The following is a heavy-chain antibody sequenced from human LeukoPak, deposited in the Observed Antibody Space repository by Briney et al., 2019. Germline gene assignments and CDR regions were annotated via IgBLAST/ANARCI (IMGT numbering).Heavy chain of an antibody. CDR2: ISSDGIDT. CDR1: GFTFSSYA. J-gene: IGHJ4*02. CDR3: VGSDYFHY. Sequence: GGSLRLSCAASGFTFSSYAMSWVRQAPGKGLVWVSRISSDGIDTYYAGSVKGRFTISRDNGKNTLYLQMNSLRAEDTAVYYCVGSDYFHYWGQGALVTVSS. V-gene: IGHV3-74*01.